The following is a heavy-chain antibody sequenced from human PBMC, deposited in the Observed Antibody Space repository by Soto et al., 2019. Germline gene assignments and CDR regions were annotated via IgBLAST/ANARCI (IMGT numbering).Heavy chain of an antibody. Sequence: QVHLVQSGAEVKKPGASVKVSCKGSGYIFTTYGITWVRQAPGQGLERMGWISAHTGNTNYAQKLQGRVTVTRDTSTSTAYMELRNLRSDDTAVYYCARGRYGDYWGQGALVTVSS. D-gene: IGHD1-1*01. J-gene: IGHJ4*02. CDR3: ARGRYGDY. V-gene: IGHV1-18*01. CDR1: GYIFTTYG. CDR2: ISAHTGNT.